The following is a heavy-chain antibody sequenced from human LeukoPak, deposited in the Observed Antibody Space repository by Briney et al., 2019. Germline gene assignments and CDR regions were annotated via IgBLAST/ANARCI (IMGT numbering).Heavy chain of an antibody. Sequence: ASVKVSCKASGYTFTGYYTHWVRQAPGQGLEWMGRINPNSGGTNYAQKFQGRVTMTRDTSISTAYMELSRLRSDDTAVYYCARDPSSSWYLYNWFDPWGQGTLVTVSS. CDR2: INPNSGGT. V-gene: IGHV1-2*06. D-gene: IGHD6-13*01. CDR1: GYTFTGYY. J-gene: IGHJ5*02. CDR3: ARDPSSSWYLYNWFDP.